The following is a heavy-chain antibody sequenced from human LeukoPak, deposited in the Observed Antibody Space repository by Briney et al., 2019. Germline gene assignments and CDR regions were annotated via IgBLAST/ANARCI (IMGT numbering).Heavy chain of an antibody. CDR1: GFTFSNYA. Sequence: GGSLRLSCAASGFTFSNYAMSWVRQAPGKGLEWVSSISGSGDSTYYADSVKGRFTISRDNSKNTLYLQMNSLRDEDTAVYYCAKGRRPPGDPWGQGTLVTVSS. J-gene: IGHJ5*02. V-gene: IGHV3-23*01. CDR2: ISGSGDST. CDR3: AKGRRPPGDP.